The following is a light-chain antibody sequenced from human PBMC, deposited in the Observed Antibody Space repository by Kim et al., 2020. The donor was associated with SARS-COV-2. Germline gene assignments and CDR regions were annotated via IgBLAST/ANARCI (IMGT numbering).Light chain of an antibody. J-gene: IGKJ1*01. CDR1: QSIRMW. Sequence: LSAFVGDRVTITGRASQSIRMWLAWYQQKPGKAPKLLIYKASNLESGVPSRFSGSGSGTDFTLTISSLQPDDFATYFCQDYSTYSFGQGTKVDIK. CDR2: KAS. V-gene: IGKV1-5*03. CDR3: QDYSTYS.